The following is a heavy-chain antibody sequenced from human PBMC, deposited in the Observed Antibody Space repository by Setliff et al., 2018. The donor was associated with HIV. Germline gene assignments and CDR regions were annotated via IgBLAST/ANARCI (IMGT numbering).Heavy chain of an antibody. CDR1: GFTFSDSV. CDR2: ISVDGSGK. CDR3: ARDHVSASIAAVPGY. V-gene: IGHV3-30*01. D-gene: IGHD6-13*01. J-gene: IGHJ4*02. Sequence: GGSLRLSCTASGFTFSDSVMHWVRQPPGKGLAWVAAISVDGSGKFYADSVKGRFTISRDNSRNTLYLQMNSLRDEDTAVYYCARDHVSASIAAVPGYWGQGTLVTVSS.